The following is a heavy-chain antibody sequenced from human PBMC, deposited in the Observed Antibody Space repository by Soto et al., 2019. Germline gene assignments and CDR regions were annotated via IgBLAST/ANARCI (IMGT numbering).Heavy chain of an antibody. CDR3: ARVSAEGGYFDL. Sequence: QVQLVQSGAEVKKPGASVKVSCKASGYTFTSYGITWVRQAPGQGLEWMAWISTYKGDTNYAQNLQGRVTMTTDTSTRTAYMELTSLRSDDTAVYYCARVSAEGGYFDLWGRGTLVTVSS. J-gene: IGHJ2*01. D-gene: IGHD3-16*02. CDR2: ISTYKGDT. V-gene: IGHV1-18*01. CDR1: GYTFTSYG.